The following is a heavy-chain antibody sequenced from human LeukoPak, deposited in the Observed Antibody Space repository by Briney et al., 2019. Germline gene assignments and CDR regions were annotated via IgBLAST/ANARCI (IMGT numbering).Heavy chain of an antibody. V-gene: IGHV4-59*08. Sequence: SDTLTLTCSVSCGSISSYNGSWIRQPPGEGVWWIGYIYYSWSTNYNPSLKSRVTISVDTSKNHFSLKLSSVPAADTAVYYCARLASLTTVTPDYWGQGTLVTVSS. CDR3: ARLASLTTVTPDY. CDR1: CGSISSYN. J-gene: IGHJ4*02. CDR2: IYYSWST. D-gene: IGHD4-11*01.